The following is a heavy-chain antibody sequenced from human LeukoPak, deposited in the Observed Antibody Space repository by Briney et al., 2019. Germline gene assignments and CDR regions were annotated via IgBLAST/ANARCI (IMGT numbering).Heavy chain of an antibody. J-gene: IGHJ4*02. V-gene: IGHV4-59*08. CDR2: IYYSGST. CDR1: GGSISSYY. D-gene: IGHD2-2*01. Sequence: SETLSLTCTVSGGSISSYYWSWIRQPPGKGLEWIGYIYYSGSTNYNPSLKSRVTISVDTSKNQFSLKLSSVTAADTAVYYCARHEVGYQLLPYYFDYWGQGTLVTVSS. CDR3: ARHEVGYQLLPYYFDY.